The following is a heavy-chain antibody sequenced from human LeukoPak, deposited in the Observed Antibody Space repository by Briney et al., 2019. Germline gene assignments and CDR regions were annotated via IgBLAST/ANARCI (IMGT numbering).Heavy chain of an antibody. Sequence: GGSLRLSCAASGFTVSSNSMSWVRQAPGKGLEWVSIIYSGGSTYYADSVKGRFTISRDNSKNTLYLQMNGLRAEDTAVYYCARDAGYFYFDYWGQGTLVTVSS. CDR1: GFTVSSNS. D-gene: IGHD3-9*01. V-gene: IGHV3-53*01. J-gene: IGHJ4*02. CDR3: ARDAGYFYFDY. CDR2: IYSGGST.